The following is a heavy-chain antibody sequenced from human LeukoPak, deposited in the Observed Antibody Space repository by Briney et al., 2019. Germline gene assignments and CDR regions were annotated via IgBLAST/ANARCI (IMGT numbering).Heavy chain of an antibody. V-gene: IGHV3-7*01. J-gene: IGHJ4*02. Sequence: PGGSLRLSCVASGFTFENYWMSWVRQAPGKGPEWVANIKQDGSEKHYMDSVKGRFTISSDNGKNSLILQMNSLRAEDTAVYYCERWAGVTDYWGQGTLVTVSS. CDR1: GFTFENYW. CDR2: IKQDGSEK. D-gene: IGHD5-18*01. CDR3: ERWAGVTDY.